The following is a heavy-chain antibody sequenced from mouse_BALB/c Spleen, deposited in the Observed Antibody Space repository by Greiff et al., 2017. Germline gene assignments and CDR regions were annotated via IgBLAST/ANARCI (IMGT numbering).Heavy chain of an antibody. CDR3: ADPSYGG. D-gene: IGHD1-1*02. J-gene: IGHJ4*01. V-gene: IGHV1-14*01. CDR1: GYTFTSYW. Sequence: EVQLQESGAELAKPGASVKMSCKASGYTFTSYWMHWVKQKPGQGLEWIGYINPYNDGTKYNEKFKGKATLTSDKSSSTAYMELSSLTSEDSAVDYWADPSYGGWGQGTSVTVSS. CDR2: INPYNDGT.